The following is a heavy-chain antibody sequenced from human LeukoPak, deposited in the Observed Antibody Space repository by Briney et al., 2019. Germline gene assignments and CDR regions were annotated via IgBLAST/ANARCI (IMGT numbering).Heavy chain of an antibody. CDR3: ARVLRYCSGGNCYSGGLGYMDV. CDR2: ISSSGSTI. D-gene: IGHD2-15*01. CDR1: GFTFSSYE. Sequence: QSGGSLRLSCAASGFTFSSYEMNWVRQAPGKGLEGVSYISSSGSTIYYADSVKGRFTISRDNGKNSLVLQMNSLRAEDTAVYYCARVLRYCSGGNCYSGGLGYMDVWGKGTTVTISS. J-gene: IGHJ6*03. V-gene: IGHV3-48*03.